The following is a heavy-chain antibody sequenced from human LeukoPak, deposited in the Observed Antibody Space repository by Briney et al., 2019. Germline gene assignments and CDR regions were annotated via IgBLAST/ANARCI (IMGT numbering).Heavy chain of an antibody. Sequence: GGSLRLSCAASGFTFSNHAMSWVRQAPGKGLEWVSVISGSGGNTYYADSVKGRFTISRDNSNNTLSPQMNSLRAEDTAVYYCAKAKTPSCYAALDYWGQGTLVTVSS. CDR1: GFTFSNHA. D-gene: IGHD2-2*01. CDR3: AKAKTPSCYAALDY. V-gene: IGHV3-23*01. J-gene: IGHJ4*02. CDR2: ISGSGGNT.